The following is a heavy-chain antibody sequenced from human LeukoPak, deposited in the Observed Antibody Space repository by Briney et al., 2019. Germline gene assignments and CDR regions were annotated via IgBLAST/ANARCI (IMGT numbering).Heavy chain of an antibody. CDR1: GGSISSYY. V-gene: IGHV4-59*08. J-gene: IGHJ6*02. CDR2: IYYSGST. Sequence: PSQTLSLTCTVSGGSISSYYWSWIRQPPGKGLEWIGYIYYSGSTNYNPSLKSRVTISVDTSKNQFSLKLSSVTAADTAVYYCARQLTMVRGAPSYYGMDVWGQGTTVTVSS. CDR3: ARQLTMVRGAPSYYGMDV. D-gene: IGHD3-10*01.